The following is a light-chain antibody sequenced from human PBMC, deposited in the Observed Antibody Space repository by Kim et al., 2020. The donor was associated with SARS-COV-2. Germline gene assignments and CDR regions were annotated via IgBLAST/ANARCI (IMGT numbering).Light chain of an antibody. CDR2: WAS. V-gene: IGKV4-1*01. CDR3: QQCYSRPYT. J-gene: IGKJ2*01. CDR1: RILFYSPDNQNY. Sequence: TDTINCKSSRILFYSPDNQNYLAWYQQRPGQAPKLLIYWASARESGVPDRFRGSGSGTDFTLTISGLQAEDVATYFCQQCYSRPYTFGQGTKLEI.